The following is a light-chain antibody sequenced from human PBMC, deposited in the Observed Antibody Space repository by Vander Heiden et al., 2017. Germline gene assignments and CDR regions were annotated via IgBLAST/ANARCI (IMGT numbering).Light chain of an antibody. CDR3: QVWDSSSDPSYV. J-gene: IGLJ1*01. CDR2: DDS. V-gene: IGLV3-21*03. CDR1: NIGSKS. Sequence: SYVLTPPPSASVAPGKTARITCGGSNIGSKSVHWYQQKPGQAPVLVVYDDSDRPSGIPERFSGSNSGNTATLTISRVEAGDEADYYCQVWDSSSDPSYVFGTGTKVTVL.